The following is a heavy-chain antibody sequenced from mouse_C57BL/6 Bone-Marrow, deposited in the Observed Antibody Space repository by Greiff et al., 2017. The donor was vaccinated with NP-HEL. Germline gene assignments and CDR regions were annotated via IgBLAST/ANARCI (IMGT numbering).Heavy chain of an antibody. Sequence: EVQLQQSGAELVRPGASVKLSCTASGFNIKDDYMHWVKQRPEQGLEWIGWIDPENGDTEYASKFQGKATITADTSSNTAYLQLSSLTSEDTAVYYCTPYYGHYWGQGTTLTVSS. V-gene: IGHV14-4*01. D-gene: IGHD1-1*01. CDR3: TPYYGHY. J-gene: IGHJ2*01. CDR1: GFNIKDDY. CDR2: IDPENGDT.